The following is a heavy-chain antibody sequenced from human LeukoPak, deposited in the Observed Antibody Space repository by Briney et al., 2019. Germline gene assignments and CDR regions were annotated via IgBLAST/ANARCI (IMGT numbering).Heavy chain of an antibody. CDR1: GFTFNSYV. CDR3: AKERPIYTGYDFEAFDV. D-gene: IGHD5-12*01. CDR2: ITGSGDST. Sequence: GGSLRLSCVTSGFTFNSYVMSWVRQAPGKGLEWVSAITGSGDSTYYADLVKGRFTISRDNSKKTLYLQMNSLRAEDTAVYYCAKERPIYTGYDFEAFDVWGQGIMVTVSS. V-gene: IGHV3-23*01. J-gene: IGHJ3*01.